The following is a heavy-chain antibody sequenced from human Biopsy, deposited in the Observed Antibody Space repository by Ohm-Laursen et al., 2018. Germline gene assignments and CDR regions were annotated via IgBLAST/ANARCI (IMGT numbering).Heavy chain of an antibody. Sequence: SLRLSCAASGFPFSDYYMSWIRQAPGKGLEWVSYISSGGTTIYYADSVKGRFTISRDNAKNSLYLQMNSLRADDTAVYYCARDTRWSPYHMDVWGQGTTVTVSS. V-gene: IGHV3-11*01. CDR3: ARDTRWSPYHMDV. J-gene: IGHJ6*02. CDR1: GFPFSDYY. D-gene: IGHD4-23*01. CDR2: ISSGGTTI.